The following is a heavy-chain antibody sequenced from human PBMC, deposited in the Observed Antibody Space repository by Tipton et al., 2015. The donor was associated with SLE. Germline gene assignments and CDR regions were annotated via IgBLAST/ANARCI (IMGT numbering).Heavy chain of an antibody. CDR2: IYYSGSA. CDR3: ARHGLYWFDP. CDR1: GGSISSSIYY. D-gene: IGHD3-16*01. Sequence: TLSLTCTVSGGSISSSIYYWGWIRQPPGKGLEWIGNIYYSGSAYYNPSLNSRVTISVDTSRNQFSLKVTSVTAADTAVYYCARHGLYWFDPWGQGTLVTVSS. V-gene: IGHV4-39*01. J-gene: IGHJ5*02.